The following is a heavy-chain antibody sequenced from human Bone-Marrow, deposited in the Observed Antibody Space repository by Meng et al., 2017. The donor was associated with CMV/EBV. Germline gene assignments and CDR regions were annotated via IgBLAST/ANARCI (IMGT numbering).Heavy chain of an antibody. V-gene: IGHV1-18*01. D-gene: IGHD3-3*01. J-gene: IGHJ6*02. Sequence: ASVKVSCKASGYTFTSYGISWVRQAPGQGLEWMGWISAYNGNTNYAQKLQGRVTMTTDTSTSTAYMELRSLRSEDTAVYYCARMAVTYYDFWSGYPGGHYYYGMDVWGQGTTVTVSS. CDR1: GYTFTSYG. CDR2: ISAYNGNT. CDR3: ARMAVTYYDFWSGYPGGHYYYGMDV.